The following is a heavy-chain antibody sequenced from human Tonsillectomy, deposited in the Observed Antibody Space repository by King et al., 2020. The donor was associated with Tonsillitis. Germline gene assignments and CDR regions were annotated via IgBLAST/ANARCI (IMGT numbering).Heavy chain of an antibody. Sequence: VQLVESGGGVVQPGRSLRLSCAASGFTFSNYGMHWVRQAPGKGLEWVALIAYDASSENYADSVKGRFAISRDNSKNTLYLEMNSLRVEDTAVYFCAKSRIGLSDGFFDLGRGGTLLTVS. CDR1: GFTFSNYG. CDR2: IAYDASSE. CDR3: AKSRIGLSDGFFDL. V-gene: IGHV3-30*18. J-gene: IGHJ2*01. D-gene: IGHD2-15*01.